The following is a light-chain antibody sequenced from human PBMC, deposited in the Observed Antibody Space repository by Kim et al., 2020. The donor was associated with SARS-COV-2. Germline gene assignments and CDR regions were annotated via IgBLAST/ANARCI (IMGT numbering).Light chain of an antibody. CDR3: EAWDSSTFYVV. J-gene: IGLJ2*01. V-gene: IGLV3-1*01. Sequence: PGQTASITCSGDKLGDKYACWYQQKPGQSPVLVIYQDTKRPSGIPERFSGSNSGNTATLTISGTQAMDEADYYCEAWDSSTFYVVFGGGTKLTVL. CDR2: QDT. CDR1: KLGDKY.